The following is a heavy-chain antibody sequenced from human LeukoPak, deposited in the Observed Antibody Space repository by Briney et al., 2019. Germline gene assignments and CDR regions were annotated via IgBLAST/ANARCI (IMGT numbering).Heavy chain of an antibody. CDR1: GFTFSTYW. Sequence: GGSLRLSCAASGFTFSTYWMHWVCQAPGEGLVWVSRIDGHGSDTSYADSVKGRFTISRDNAKNTLYLQMNSLRAEDTAVYYCAKDLHYGSADYWGQGTLVTVSS. D-gene: IGHD3-10*01. CDR2: IDGHGSDT. V-gene: IGHV3-74*01. J-gene: IGHJ4*02. CDR3: AKDLHYGSADY.